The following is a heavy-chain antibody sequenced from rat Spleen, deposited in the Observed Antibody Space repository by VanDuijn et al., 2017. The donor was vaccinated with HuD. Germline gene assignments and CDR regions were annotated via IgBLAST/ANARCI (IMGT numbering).Heavy chain of an antibody. CDR2: ISTGGGST. CDR3: ARRHYGYTDYFDY. Sequence: EVQLVESGGGLVQPGRSLKLSCPASGFTFSDYYMAWVRQAPTKGLEWVAYISTGGGSTYYRDSVKGRFTIARDNAKSTLSLQMDSLRSEDTATYYCARRHYGYTDYFDYWGQGVMVTVSS. J-gene: IGHJ2*01. CDR1: GFTFSDYY. V-gene: IGHV5S23*01. D-gene: IGHD1-9*01.